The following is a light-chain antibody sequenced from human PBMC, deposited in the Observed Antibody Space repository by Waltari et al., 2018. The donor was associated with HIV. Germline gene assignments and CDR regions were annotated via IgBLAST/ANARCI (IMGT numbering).Light chain of an antibody. CDR3: LLYYGGAWV. CDR2: STS. Sequence: QTVVTQEPSLTVSPGGTVTLTCTFSAGAVTSRNYPTWFQQTPGQAPRALIYSTSSRQSWTPARCSASLLGGKAALTLSGVQPEDEAEYYCLLYYGGAWVFGGGTKLTVL. V-gene: IGLV7-43*01. CDR1: AGAVTSRNY. J-gene: IGLJ3*02.